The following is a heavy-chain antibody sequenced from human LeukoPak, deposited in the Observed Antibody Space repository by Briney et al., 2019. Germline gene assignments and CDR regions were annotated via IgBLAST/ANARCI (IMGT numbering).Heavy chain of an antibody. CDR2: ISAYNGNA. CDR3: ARAGVNYYDSSGPLLMEGFDY. J-gene: IGHJ4*02. Sequence: ASVKVSCKASGYTFTNYGISWVRQAPGQRLEWMGWISAYNGNADYEQKLQGRVTMTIDTSTSTAYMELRSLRSDDTAVYYCARAGVNYYDSSGPLLMEGFDYWGQGTLVTVSS. D-gene: IGHD3-22*01. V-gene: IGHV1-18*01. CDR1: GYTFTNYG.